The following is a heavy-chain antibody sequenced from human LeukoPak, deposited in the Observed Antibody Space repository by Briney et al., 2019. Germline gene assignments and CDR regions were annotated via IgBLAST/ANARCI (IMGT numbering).Heavy chain of an antibody. D-gene: IGHD1-7*01. Sequence: ASVKVSCKASGYSLSNYGVTWVRQAPGQGLEWMGWIGTHNGNTKYAQKFQGRVTMTTDTSTNTVCMELRSLRSDDTAVYYCASRNYGPYYYGMDVWCQGTTVTVSS. V-gene: IGHV1-18*01. CDR1: GYSLSNYG. CDR3: ASRNYGPYYYGMDV. J-gene: IGHJ6*02. CDR2: IGTHNGNT.